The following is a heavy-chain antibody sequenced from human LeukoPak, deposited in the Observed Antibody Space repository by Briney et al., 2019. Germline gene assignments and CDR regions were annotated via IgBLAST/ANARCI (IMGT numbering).Heavy chain of an antibody. J-gene: IGHJ4*02. V-gene: IGHV3-11*01. CDR3: AIDRDVLRYFDWLSGDRDYFDY. CDR1: GFTFSDYY. CDR2: MSSSGSTI. Sequence: GGSLRLSCAASGFTFSDYYMSWIRQAPGKGLEWVSYMSSSGSTIYYADSVKGRFTISRDNAKNSLYLQMNSLRAEDTAVYYCAIDRDVLRYFDWLSGDRDYFDYWGQGTLVTVSS. D-gene: IGHD3-9*01.